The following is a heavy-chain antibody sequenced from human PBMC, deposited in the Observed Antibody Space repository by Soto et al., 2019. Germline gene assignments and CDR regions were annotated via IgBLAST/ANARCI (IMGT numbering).Heavy chain of an antibody. D-gene: IGHD3-22*01. CDR2: IRSKSNNYAT. CDR1: GFTFSGSA. J-gene: IGHJ4*02. V-gene: IGHV3-73*01. Sequence: PGGSLRLSCAASGFTFSGSAKHWVRQASGKGPKWVGRIRSKSNNYATAYAASVRGRFTISRDDSKNTAYLQMNSLKNEDTAVYYCARPDYSDTSGYYFPLGYWGQGTLVTVSS. CDR3: ARPDYSDTSGYYFPLGY.